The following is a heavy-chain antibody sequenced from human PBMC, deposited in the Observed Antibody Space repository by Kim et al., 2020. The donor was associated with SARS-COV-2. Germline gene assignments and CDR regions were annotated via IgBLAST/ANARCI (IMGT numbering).Heavy chain of an antibody. CDR1: GYTFTSYG. V-gene: IGHV1-18*01. Sequence: ASVKVSCKASGYTFTSYGISWVRQAPGQGLEWMGWISAYNGNTNYAQKLQGRVTMTTDTSTSTAYMELRSLRSDDTAVYYCARQAASDIHYYGMDVWGQGTTVTVSS. CDR2: ISAYNGNT. J-gene: IGHJ6*02. CDR3: ARQAASDIHYYGMDV. D-gene: IGHD2-15*01.